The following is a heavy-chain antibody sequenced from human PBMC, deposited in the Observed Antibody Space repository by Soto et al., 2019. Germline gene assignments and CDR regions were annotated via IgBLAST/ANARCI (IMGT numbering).Heavy chain of an antibody. CDR1: GGSISSYY. J-gene: IGHJ1*01. Sequence: TSETLSLTCTVSGGSISSYYWSWIRQPPGKGLEWIGYIYYSGSTNYNPSLKSRVTISVDTSKNQFSLKLSSVTAADTAVYYCASRYYYDSSEYFQHWGQGTLVTFSS. V-gene: IGHV4-59*01. CDR2: IYYSGST. D-gene: IGHD3-22*01. CDR3: ASRYYYDSSEYFQH.